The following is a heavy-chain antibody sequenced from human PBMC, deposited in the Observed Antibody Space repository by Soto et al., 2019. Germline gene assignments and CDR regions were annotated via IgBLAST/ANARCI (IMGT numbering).Heavy chain of an antibody. CDR1: GGSISSGGYY. Sequence: SETLSLTCTVSGGSISSGGYYWSWIRQHPGKGLEWIGYIYYSGSIYYNPSLKSRVTISVDTSKNQFSLKLSSVTAADTAVYYCARATRGPSSGYYQLDYWGQGTLVTVSS. CDR2: IYYSGSI. V-gene: IGHV4-31*03. D-gene: IGHD3-22*01. J-gene: IGHJ4*02. CDR3: ARATRGPSSGYYQLDY.